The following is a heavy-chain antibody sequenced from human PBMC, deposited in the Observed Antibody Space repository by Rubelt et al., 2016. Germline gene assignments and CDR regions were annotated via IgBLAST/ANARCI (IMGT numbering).Heavy chain of an antibody. V-gene: IGHV4-34*01. CDR1: GGSFSGYY. CDR2: INHSGST. D-gene: IGHD3-3*01. Sequence: QVQLQQWGAGLLKPSETLSLTCAVYGGSFSGYYWSWIRQPPGKGLEWIGEINHSGSTNYNPSLKSRVTISVDTSKNQFSLKLSSVTAADTAVYYCARTNVLRFLVKNWFDPWGQGTLVTVSS. J-gene: IGHJ5*02. CDR3: ARTNVLRFLVKNWFDP.